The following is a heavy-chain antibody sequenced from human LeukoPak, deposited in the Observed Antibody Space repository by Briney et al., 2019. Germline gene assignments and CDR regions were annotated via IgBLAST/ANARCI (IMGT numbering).Heavy chain of an antibody. J-gene: IGHJ5*02. Sequence: SETLSLTCTVSGGSISSDGYYWSWIRQHPGKGLEWIGYIYYSGSTYYNPSLKSRVTISVDTSKNQFSLKLSSVTAADTGVYYCARGLRYCSSTSCYQYWFDPWGQGTLVTVSS. V-gene: IGHV4-31*03. CDR3: ARGLRYCSSTSCYQYWFDP. CDR2: IYYSGST. D-gene: IGHD2-2*01. CDR1: GGSISSDGYY.